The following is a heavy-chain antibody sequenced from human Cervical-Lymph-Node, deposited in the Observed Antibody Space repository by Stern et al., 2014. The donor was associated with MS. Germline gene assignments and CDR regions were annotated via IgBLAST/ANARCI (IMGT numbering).Heavy chain of an antibody. J-gene: IGHJ3*02. CDR3: ARIGPPLQDAFDI. CDR2: VRKKGNRYST. Sequence: EVQLVESGGGLVQPGGSLRLSCAASGFTFSDHYMDWVRQAPGQGLEWIGRVRKKGNRYSTEYAPSVKGKFTISRDDSKNSLYLQMNSLTTEDTAVYYCARIGPPLQDAFDIWGRGTMVTVSS. CDR1: GFTFSDHY. D-gene: IGHD1-14*01. V-gene: IGHV3-72*01.